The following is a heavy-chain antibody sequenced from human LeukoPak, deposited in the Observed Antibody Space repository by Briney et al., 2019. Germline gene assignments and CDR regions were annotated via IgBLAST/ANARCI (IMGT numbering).Heavy chain of an antibody. CDR3: ARTPSGSGYGGPIDY. J-gene: IGHJ4*02. V-gene: IGHV3-21*01. Sequence: GGSLRLSCAASGFTFSSYSMNWVGQAPGKGLEWVSSISSSSSYIYYADSVKGRFTISRDNAKNSLYLQMNSLRAEDTAVYYCARTPSGSGYGGPIDYWGQGTLVTVSS. D-gene: IGHD5-12*01. CDR2: ISSSSSYI. CDR1: GFTFSSYS.